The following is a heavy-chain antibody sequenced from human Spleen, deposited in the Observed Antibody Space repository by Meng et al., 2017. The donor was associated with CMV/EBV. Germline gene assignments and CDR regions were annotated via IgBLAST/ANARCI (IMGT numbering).Heavy chain of an antibody. J-gene: IGHJ1*01. Sequence: QIQLLQSGTEVKKPGASVKVSCKVSGYTFTSYDINWVRQAPGQGLEWMGWISSYNGNTIYAQKVQGRVTMTTDASTNTAYLELRSLRSDDTAVYYCARDQQLIPAEYFQHWGPGTLVTVSS. D-gene: IGHD6-13*01. CDR3: ARDQQLIPAEYFQH. V-gene: IGHV1-18*01. CDR2: ISSYNGNT. CDR1: GYTFTSYD.